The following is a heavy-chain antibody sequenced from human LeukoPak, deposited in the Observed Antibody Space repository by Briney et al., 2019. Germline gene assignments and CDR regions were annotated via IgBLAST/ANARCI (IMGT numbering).Heavy chain of an antibody. Sequence: PGGSLRLSCAASGFTFRSYAMSWVRQAPGKGLEWVSDISGSGGSTYYADSVKGRFIISRDNSKNTLYLEMNSLRAEDTAVYHCAKRETTVTTNFERWGQGTLVTVFS. CDR3: AKRETTVTTNFER. D-gene: IGHD4-17*01. V-gene: IGHV3-23*01. CDR2: ISGSGGST. CDR1: GFTFRSYA. J-gene: IGHJ1*01.